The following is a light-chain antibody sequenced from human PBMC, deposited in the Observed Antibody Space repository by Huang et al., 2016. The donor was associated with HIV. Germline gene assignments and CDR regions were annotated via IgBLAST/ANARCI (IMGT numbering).Light chain of an antibody. CDR3: QHYNSFPWT. CDR1: QSVGTW. V-gene: IGKV1-5*03. Sequence: IQMTQSSATLSASVGDRVTLTCRASQSVGTWLAWYQQKAGKAPNLLIYEASTLETGVPSRFSGGGSGTEFTLTINSLQPDDFATYYCQHYNSFPWTFGQGTKVEV. J-gene: IGKJ1*01. CDR2: EAS.